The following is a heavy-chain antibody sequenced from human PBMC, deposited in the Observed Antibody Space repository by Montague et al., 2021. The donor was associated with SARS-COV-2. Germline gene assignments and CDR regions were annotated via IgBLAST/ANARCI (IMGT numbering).Heavy chain of an antibody. J-gene: IGHJ5*02. CDR1: GYRFSSYG. V-gene: IGHV1-18*01. CDR3: ARAAGHDFWSDYYLNWFDP. CDR2: ISTYNGNT. D-gene: IGHD3-3*01. Sequence: SVKVSCKASGYRFSSYGISWVRQAPGQGLEWMGWISTYNGNTIYAQSFQGRLTMTRDTSTSTATMELKYLIPDDTAVYYCARAAGHDFWSDYYLNWFDPWGQGTLVTVSS.